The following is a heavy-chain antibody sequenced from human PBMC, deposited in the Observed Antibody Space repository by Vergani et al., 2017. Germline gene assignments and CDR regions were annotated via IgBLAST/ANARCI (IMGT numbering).Heavy chain of an antibody. CDR2: IKQDGSEK. CDR3: AKPMTYSSGWDY. V-gene: IGHV3-7*03. J-gene: IGHJ4*02. D-gene: IGHD6-19*01. Sequence: EVQLVESGGGLVQPGRSLRLSCAASGFTFSSYWMSWVRQAPGKGLEWVANIKQDGSEKYYVDSVKGRFTISRDNSKNTLYLQMNSLRAEDTAVYYCAKPMTYSSGWDYWGQGTLVTVSS. CDR1: GFTFSSYW.